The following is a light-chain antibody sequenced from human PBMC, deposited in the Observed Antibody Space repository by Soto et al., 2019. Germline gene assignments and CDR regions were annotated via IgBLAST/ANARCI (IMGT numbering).Light chain of an antibody. CDR2: EVT. CDR1: SSDVGGYNY. V-gene: IGLV2-8*01. Sequence: QSALTQPPSASGSPGQSVTISCTGTSSDVGGYNYVSWYQQHPGKAPKLLIYEVTKRPSGVPDRFSASKSGNTASLTVSGLQAEDEADYYCSSYAGSDNVFGTGTKLTVL. CDR3: SSYAGSDNV. J-gene: IGLJ1*01.